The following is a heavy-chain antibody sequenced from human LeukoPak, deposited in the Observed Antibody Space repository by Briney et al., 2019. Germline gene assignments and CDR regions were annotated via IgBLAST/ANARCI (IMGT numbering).Heavy chain of an antibody. CDR2: IYPGDSDT. CDR3: ARHRGGWYPHYYYYMDV. CDR1: GYSFTSYW. Sequence: GESLKISCKGSGYSFTSYWIGWVRQMPGKGLEWMGIIYPGDSDTRYSPSFQRQVTISADKSISTAYLQRSSLKASDTAMYYCARHRGGWYPHYYYYMDVWGKGTTVTISS. V-gene: IGHV5-51*01. D-gene: IGHD6-19*01. J-gene: IGHJ6*03.